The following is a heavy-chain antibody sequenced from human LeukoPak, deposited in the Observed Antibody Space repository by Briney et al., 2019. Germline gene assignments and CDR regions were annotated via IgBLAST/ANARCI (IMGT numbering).Heavy chain of an antibody. D-gene: IGHD6-25*01. Sequence: PGGSLRLSCAASGFTFSDYYMSWIRQAPGKGLEWVSYISSSGSAIYYADSVKGRFTISRDNAKNSLYLQMNSLRAEDTAVYYCAKVFQPMEGSGYEPFDYWGQGTLVTVSS. J-gene: IGHJ4*02. V-gene: IGHV3-11*01. CDR1: GFTFSDYY. CDR3: AKVFQPMEGSGYEPFDY. CDR2: ISSSGSAI.